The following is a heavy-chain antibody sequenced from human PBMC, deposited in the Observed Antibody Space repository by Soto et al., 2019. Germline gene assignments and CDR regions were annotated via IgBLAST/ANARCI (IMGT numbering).Heavy chain of an antibody. CDR3: AKVLSSGSYSGALEY. Sequence: PGGSLRLSCVASGFSITSFAMSWVRQAPGKGLEWASAISASGGSTYADSVKGRFTISGDNSKNTLYLQMNSLRVEDTAVYYCAKVLSSGSYSGALEYWGQGALVTVSS. CDR2: ISASGGST. J-gene: IGHJ4*02. CDR1: GFSITSFA. V-gene: IGHV3-23*01. D-gene: IGHD1-26*01.